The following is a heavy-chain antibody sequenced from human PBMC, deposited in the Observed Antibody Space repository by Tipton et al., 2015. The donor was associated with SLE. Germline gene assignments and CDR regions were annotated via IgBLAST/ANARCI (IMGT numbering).Heavy chain of an antibody. CDR3: AKTPGGYFDY. D-gene: IGHD1-26*01. CDR1: GFTFSSYA. CDR2: IYSGGST. J-gene: IGHJ4*02. Sequence: GSLRLSCAASGFTFSSYAMSWVRQAPGKGLEWVSVIYSGGSTYDADSVKGRFTISRDNSKNTLYLQMNSLRAEDTAVYYCAKTPGGYFDYWGQGTLVTVSS. V-gene: IGHV3-23*03.